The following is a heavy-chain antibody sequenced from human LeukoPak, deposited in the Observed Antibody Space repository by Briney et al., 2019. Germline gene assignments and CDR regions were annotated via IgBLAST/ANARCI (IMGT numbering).Heavy chain of an antibody. Sequence: GGSLRLSCAASGFTFSNAWMSWVRQAPGKGLEWVGRIKSKTDGGTTDYAAPVKGRFTISRDDSKNTLYLQMNSLKTEDTAVYYCNTESSGSYNILPADAFDIWGQGTMVTVSS. D-gene: IGHD1-26*01. CDR1: GFTFSNAW. J-gene: IGHJ3*02. CDR2: IKSKTDGGTT. V-gene: IGHV3-15*01. CDR3: NTESSGSYNILPADAFDI.